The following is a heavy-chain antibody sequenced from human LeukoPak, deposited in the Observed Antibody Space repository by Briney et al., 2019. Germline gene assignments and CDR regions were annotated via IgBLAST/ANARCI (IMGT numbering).Heavy chain of an antibody. J-gene: IGHJ4*02. Sequence: SETLSLTCAVSGGSISSSNWWSWVRQPPGKGLEWIGEIYHSGSTNYNPSLKSRVTISVDRSKNQFSLKLSSVTAADTAVYYCARDPAEYSSSGGFDYWGQGTLVTVSS. V-gene: IGHV4-4*02. CDR3: ARDPAEYSSSGGFDY. CDR2: IYHSGST. CDR1: GGSISSSNW. D-gene: IGHD6-6*01.